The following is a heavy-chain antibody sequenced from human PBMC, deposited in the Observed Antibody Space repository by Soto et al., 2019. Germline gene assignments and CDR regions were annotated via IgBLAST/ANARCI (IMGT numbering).Heavy chain of an antibody. CDR2: IIPIFGTA. CDR1: GGTFSSYA. D-gene: IGHD5-12*01. V-gene: IGHV1-69*12. Sequence: QVQLVQSGAEVKKPGSSVKVSCKASGGTFSSYAISWVRQAPGQGLEWMGGIIPIFGTANYAQKFQGRVTITADDSTSTAYMELSSLRSEDTAVYYCARGGYSGYAPEVYGMDVWGQGTTVTVSS. CDR3: ARGGYSGYAPEVYGMDV. J-gene: IGHJ6*02.